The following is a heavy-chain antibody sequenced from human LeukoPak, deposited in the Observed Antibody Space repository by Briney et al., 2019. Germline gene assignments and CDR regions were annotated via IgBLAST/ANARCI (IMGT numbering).Heavy chain of an antibody. D-gene: IGHD3-10*01. Sequence: SETLSLTCTVSGGSLSTYYWSWIRQPPGKGLEWIGYIYYSGSTNYNPSLKSRVTISVDTSKNQFSLKLSSVTAADTAVYYCARGAYYYGSGSSFYYMDVWGKGTTVTVSS. CDR1: GGSLSTYY. V-gene: IGHV4-59*01. J-gene: IGHJ6*03. CDR2: IYYSGST. CDR3: ARGAYYYGSGSSFYYMDV.